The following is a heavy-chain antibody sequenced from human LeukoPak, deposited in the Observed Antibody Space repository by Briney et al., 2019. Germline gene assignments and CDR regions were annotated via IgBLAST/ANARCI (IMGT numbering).Heavy chain of an antibody. J-gene: IGHJ3*02. CDR1: GGSISSYY. CDR3: ARRWSRGAFDI. D-gene: IGHD5-24*01. V-gene: IGHV4-59*01. Sequence: SETLSLTCTVSGGSISSYYWSWIRQPPGKGLEWIGYIYYSGSTNYNPSLKSRVTISVDTSKNQFSLKLSSVTAADTAVYYCARRWSRGAFDIWGQGTMVTVSS. CDR2: IYYSGST.